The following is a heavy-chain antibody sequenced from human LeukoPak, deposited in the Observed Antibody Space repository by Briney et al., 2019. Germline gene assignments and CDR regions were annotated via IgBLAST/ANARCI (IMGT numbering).Heavy chain of an antibody. V-gene: IGHV5-51*01. CDR2: IYPGDSDT. J-gene: IGHJ3*02. CDR3: ATRALPYSSSWYPDAFDI. CDR1: GYSFTSYW. Sequence: GESLKISCKGSGYSFTSYWIGWVRQMPGKGLEWMGIIYPGDSDTRYSPSFQGQVAISADKSISTAYLQWSSLKASDTAMYYCATRALPYSSSWYPDAFDIWGQGTMVTVSS. D-gene: IGHD6-13*01.